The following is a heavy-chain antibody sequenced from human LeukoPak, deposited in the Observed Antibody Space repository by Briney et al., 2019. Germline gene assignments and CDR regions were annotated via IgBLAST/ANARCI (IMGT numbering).Heavy chain of an antibody. CDR2: SNGDGSST. CDR1: GFTFSSYW. Sequence: GGALRLSCAASGFTFSSYWMHWVRQAPGKGLVWVSRSNGDGSSTFYADSVKGRFTISRDNAKITLYLQMDSLRADDTAVYYCARDVGDAFDIWGQGTMVTVSS. V-gene: IGHV3-74*01. D-gene: IGHD2-15*01. CDR3: ARDVGDAFDI. J-gene: IGHJ3*02.